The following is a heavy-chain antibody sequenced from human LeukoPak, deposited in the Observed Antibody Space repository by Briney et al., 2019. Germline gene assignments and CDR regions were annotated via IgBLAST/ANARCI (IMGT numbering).Heavy chain of an antibody. D-gene: IGHD3-9*01. CDR1: GFTFSSYW. J-gene: IGHJ4*02. CDR2: IKQDGSEK. CDR3: ARDEYDILTGKELDY. V-gene: IGHV3-7*03. Sequence: GGSLRLSCAASGFTFSSYWMSWVRQAPGKGLEWVANIKQDGSEKYYVDSVKGRFTISRDNAKNPLYLQMNSLRAEDTAVYYCARDEYDILTGKELDYWGQGTLVTVSS.